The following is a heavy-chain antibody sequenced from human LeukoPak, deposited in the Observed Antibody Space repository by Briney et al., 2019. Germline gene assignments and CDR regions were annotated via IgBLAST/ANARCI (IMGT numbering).Heavy chain of an antibody. CDR3: AKEGFDS. Sequence: GGSLRLSCAASGFTFSTYAMSWVRQAPGTGLEWVSAFGGGGNTYYADSVKGRFTISRDNSKNTLYLQMNSLRAEDTAVYYCAKEGFDSWGQGTLVTVSS. CDR1: GFTFSTYA. V-gene: IGHV3-23*01. J-gene: IGHJ4*02. CDR2: FGGGGNT.